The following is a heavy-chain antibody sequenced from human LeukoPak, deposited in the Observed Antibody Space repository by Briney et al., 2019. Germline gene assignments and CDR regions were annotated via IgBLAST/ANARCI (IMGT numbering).Heavy chain of an antibody. V-gene: IGHV3-30-3*01. CDR1: GFTFSSYA. CDR2: ISYDGSNK. D-gene: IGHD3-10*01. Sequence: GGSLRLSCAASGFTFSSYAMHWVRQASGKGLEWVAVISYDGSNKYYADSVKGRFTISRDNSKNTLYLQMNSLRAEDTAVYYCAREYYYGSGTLYYYYMDVWGKGTTVTVSS. J-gene: IGHJ6*03. CDR3: AREYYYGSGTLYYYYMDV.